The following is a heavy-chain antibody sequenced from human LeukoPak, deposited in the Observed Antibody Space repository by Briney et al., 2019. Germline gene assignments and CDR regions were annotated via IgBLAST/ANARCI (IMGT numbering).Heavy chain of an antibody. V-gene: IGHV1-69*06. CDR1: GGTFSSYS. Sequence: ASVEVSCKAYGGTFSSYSINWVRQAPGQGPEWMGGTIPIFGTSNYAQKFQGRVTITADKSTSTAYMELSSLRSEDTAVYYCARATVVAGYCTTTRCYKPFDIWGQGTMVTVSS. CDR3: ARATVVAGYCTTTRCYKPFDI. D-gene: IGHD2-2*02. J-gene: IGHJ3*02. CDR2: TIPIFGTS.